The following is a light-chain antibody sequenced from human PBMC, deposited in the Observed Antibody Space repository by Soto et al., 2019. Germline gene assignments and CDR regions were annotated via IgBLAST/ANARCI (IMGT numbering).Light chain of an antibody. J-gene: IGKJ4*01. V-gene: IGKV3-20*01. CDR1: KTFASNY. CDR2: GTT. Sequence: DIVLTQSPVTLSLSPGERATLFCRASKTFASNYLAWYPQRPGRAPSLLIYGTTKRAVGVPARFVGSGSGTDFTLTITRLEPEGFAVYICQQYGYSPPPFGGGT. CDR3: QQYGYSPPP.